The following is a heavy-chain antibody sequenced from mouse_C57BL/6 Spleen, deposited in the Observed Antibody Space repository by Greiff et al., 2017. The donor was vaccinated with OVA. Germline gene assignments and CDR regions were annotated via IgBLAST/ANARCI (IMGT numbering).Heavy chain of an antibody. CDR3: AHGSSYGRYFDV. Sequence: EVQLQQSGPELVKPGASVKMSCKASGYTFTDYNMHWVKQSHGKSLEWIGYINPNNGGASSNQQFKGKATLTVNKSSSTAYMERRSLTSEESAVEYCAHGSSYGRYFDVWGTGTTVTVSS. CDR2: INPNNGGA. J-gene: IGHJ1*03. V-gene: IGHV1-22*01. D-gene: IGHD1-1*01. CDR1: GYTFTDYN.